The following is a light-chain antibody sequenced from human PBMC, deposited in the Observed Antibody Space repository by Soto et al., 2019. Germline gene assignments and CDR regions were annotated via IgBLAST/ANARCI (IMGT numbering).Light chain of an antibody. J-gene: IGKJ1*01. CDR3: QQFNNWPWT. CDR2: GAS. Sequence: EIVMTHSPATLSVSPCERATLSFRASQSVSSNLAWYQQKPGQAPRLLIYGASSRATGFPARFSGSGSGTDFTLTISSLQSEDFAVYYCQQFNNWPWTFGQGTKV. CDR1: QSVSSN. V-gene: IGKV3-15*01.